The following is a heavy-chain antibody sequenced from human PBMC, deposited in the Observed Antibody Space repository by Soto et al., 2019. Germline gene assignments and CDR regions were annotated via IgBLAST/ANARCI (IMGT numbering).Heavy chain of an antibody. V-gene: IGHV1-18*01. CDR1: GYTFTSYG. Sequence: QVQLVQSGAEVKKPGASVKVSCKASGYTFTSYGISWVRQAPGQGLEWMGWISAYNGNTNNAQKLQGRVTMTTDPSTSTGYMELRGLGSDETAVYYCARGPAAHDYWGQGTLVTVSS. CDR3: ARGPAAHDY. D-gene: IGHD6-13*01. J-gene: IGHJ4*02. CDR2: ISAYNGNT.